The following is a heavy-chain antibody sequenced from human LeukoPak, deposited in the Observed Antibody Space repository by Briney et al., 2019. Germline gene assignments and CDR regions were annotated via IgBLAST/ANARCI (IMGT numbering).Heavy chain of an antibody. J-gene: IGHJ4*02. D-gene: IGHD1-26*01. CDR2: INPNSGVT. CDR1: GYTFTGYY. V-gene: IGHV1-2*06. Sequence: ASVKVSCKASGYTFTGYYMHWGRQAPGQGLEWMGRINPNSGVTNYAQKFQGRVTMTRDTSISTAYMELSRLRSDDTAVYYCARGGRQGAFDYWGQGTLVTVSS. CDR3: ARGGRQGAFDY.